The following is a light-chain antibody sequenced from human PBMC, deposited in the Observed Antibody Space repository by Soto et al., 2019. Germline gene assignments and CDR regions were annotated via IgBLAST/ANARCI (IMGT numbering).Light chain of an antibody. J-gene: IGLJ1*01. CDR1: SSDVGGYIY. V-gene: IGLV2-14*01. CDR3: SSYSRSSFYV. Sequence: QSALTQPASVSGSPGQSITISCTGTSSDVGGYIYVSWYQQHPGKAPKLMIYEVSNRPSGVSNRFSGSKSGNTASLTISGLHAEDEADYYCSSYSRSSFYVFGTGTKVTVL. CDR2: EVS.